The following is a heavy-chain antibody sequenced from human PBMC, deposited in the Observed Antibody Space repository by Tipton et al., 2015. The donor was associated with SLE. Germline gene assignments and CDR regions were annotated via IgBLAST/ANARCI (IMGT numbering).Heavy chain of an antibody. CDR1: GGSIGSSSFY. J-gene: IGHJ4*02. V-gene: IGHV4-39*07. Sequence: TLSLTCSVSGGSIGSSSFYWAWIRQPPGKGLEWLGSIYYGGNTYYNPSLKTRFTLSVDTSKNQFSLEVTSVTAADTAVYYCARSSDLTIFGVVIKGDYFDYWGQGTRVTVSS. CDR3: ARSSDLTIFGVVIKGDYFDY. D-gene: IGHD3-3*01. CDR2: IYYGGNT.